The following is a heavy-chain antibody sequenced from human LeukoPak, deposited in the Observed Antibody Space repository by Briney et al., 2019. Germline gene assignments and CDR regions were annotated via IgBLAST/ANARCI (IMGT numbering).Heavy chain of an antibody. J-gene: IGHJ3*02. CDR1: GGSISSSSYY. Sequence: PSETLSLTCTVSGGSISSSSYYWGWIRQPPGKGLVWIGSIYYSGSTYYNPSLKSRVTISVDTSKNQFSLKLSSVTAADTAVYYCARRYSSGWYGWAFDIWGQGTMVTVSS. D-gene: IGHD6-19*01. V-gene: IGHV4-39*01. CDR3: ARRYSSGWYGWAFDI. CDR2: IYYSGST.